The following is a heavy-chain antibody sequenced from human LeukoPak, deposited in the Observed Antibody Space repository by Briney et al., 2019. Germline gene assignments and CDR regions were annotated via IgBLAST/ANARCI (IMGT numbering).Heavy chain of an antibody. J-gene: IGHJ4*02. CDR1: GFTFSSYA. CDR3: AKDRDYGRYQFDY. CDR2: ISGSGGTT. V-gene: IGHV3-23*01. D-gene: IGHD4/OR15-4a*01. Sequence: GGSLRLSCAASGFTFSSYAMTWVHQAPGKGLEWVSGISGSGGTTYYADSVKGRFTISRDKSKNTLYLQMNSLRAEDTAVYYCAKDRDYGRYQFDYWGQGTLVTVSS.